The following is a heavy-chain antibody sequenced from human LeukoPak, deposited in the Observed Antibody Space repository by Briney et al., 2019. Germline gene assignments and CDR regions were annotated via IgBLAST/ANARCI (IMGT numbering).Heavy chain of an antibody. Sequence: RGSLRLSCVASGFPFSSYWMTWVRQAPGKGLEWVANIKQDGSKKSYVDSVKGRFTISRDNAKNSLYLQMNSLRAEDTVIYYCTRVGYIDEGIDYWGQGTLVTVSS. V-gene: IGHV3-7*04. D-gene: IGHD5-24*01. CDR1: GFPFSSYW. CDR2: IKQDGSKK. J-gene: IGHJ4*02. CDR3: TRVGYIDEGIDY.